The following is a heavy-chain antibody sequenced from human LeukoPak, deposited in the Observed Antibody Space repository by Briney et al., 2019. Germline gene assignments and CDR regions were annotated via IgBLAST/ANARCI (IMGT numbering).Heavy chain of an antibody. D-gene: IGHD3-10*01. CDR3: ATHPGDSWFGYLQL. V-gene: IGHV3-9*01. CDR1: GFTFDDYA. J-gene: IGHJ4*02. CDR2: ISWNSGSI. Sequence: GGSLRLSCAASGFTFDDYAMHWVRQAPGKGLEWVSGISWNSGSIGYADSVKGRFTISRDNAKNSLYLQMNSLRAEDTAVYYCATHPGDSWFGYLQLWGQGTLVTVSS.